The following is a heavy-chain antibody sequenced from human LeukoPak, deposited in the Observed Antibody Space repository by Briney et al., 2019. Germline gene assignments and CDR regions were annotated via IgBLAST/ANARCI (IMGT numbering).Heavy chain of an antibody. CDR2: ISYDGSNK. V-gene: IGHV3-30-3*01. CDR3: ARVAVAGPTGWFDP. D-gene: IGHD6-13*01. Sequence: GRSLRLSCAASGFTFSSYTMHWVRQAPGKGLEWVAVISYDGSNKYYADSVKGRFTISRDNPDNVVYLQMNSLRAEDTAVYYCARVAVAGPTGWFDPWGQGTLVTVSS. J-gene: IGHJ5*02. CDR1: GFTFSSYT.